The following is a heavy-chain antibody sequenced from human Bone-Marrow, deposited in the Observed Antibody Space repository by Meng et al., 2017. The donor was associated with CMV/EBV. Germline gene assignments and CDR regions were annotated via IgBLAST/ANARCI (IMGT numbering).Heavy chain of an antibody. D-gene: IGHD4-17*01. J-gene: IGHJ6*02. CDR1: GYTFTGYY. V-gene: IGHV1-2*02. CDR3: ARDRTQDRSGDYYYYGMDV. Sequence: ASVKVSCKAAGYTFTGYYIHWVRQAPGQGLEWMGWINPHSGGTKYAQSFQGRVTMTRDTSTSTVSMELSGLRSEDTAVYYCARDRTQDRSGDYYYYGMDVWGQGTTVTVSS. CDR2: INPHSGGT.